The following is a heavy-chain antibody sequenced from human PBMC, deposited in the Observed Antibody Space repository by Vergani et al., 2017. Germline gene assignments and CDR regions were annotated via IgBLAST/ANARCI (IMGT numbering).Heavy chain of an antibody. J-gene: IGHJ4*02. Sequence: QVQLQESGPGLVKPSQTLSLTCSVSGDSISSGVYYWNWIRQHPGKGLEWIGYIYSTGSPHHNPSPRRRINISVDTSRTPFSLKLNSVTAADTSMYYCARMGGYDEGDAFRIGYFDSWGPGILVTVSS. CDR3: ARMGGYDEGDAFRIGYFDS. CDR2: IYSTGSP. V-gene: IGHV4-31*03. D-gene: IGHD3-22*01. CDR1: GDSISSGVYY.